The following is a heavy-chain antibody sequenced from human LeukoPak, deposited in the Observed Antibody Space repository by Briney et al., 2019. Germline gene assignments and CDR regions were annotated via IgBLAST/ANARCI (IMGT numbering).Heavy chain of an antibody. CDR1: GFTFSSYA. V-gene: IGHV3-23*01. D-gene: IGHD3-3*01. J-gene: IGHJ4*02. Sequence: GRSLRLSCAASGFTFSSYAMSWVRQAPGKGLEWVSAISGSGSTYYADSVKGRFTISRDNSKNTLYLQMNSLRAEDTAVYYCAKVDYDFWSGYPGGPDYWGQGTLITVSS. CDR2: ISGSGST. CDR3: AKVDYDFWSGYPGGPDY.